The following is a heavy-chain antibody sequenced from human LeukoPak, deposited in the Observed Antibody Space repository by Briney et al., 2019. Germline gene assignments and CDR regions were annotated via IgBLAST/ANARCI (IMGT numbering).Heavy chain of an antibody. CDR1: GFTINNNY. D-gene: IGHD4-17*01. CDR2: IYSDGST. V-gene: IGHV3-66*01. CDR3: ARLDYGVYFDY. Sequence: GGSLRLSCAASGFTINNNYMSWVRQAPGKGLDWVSVIYSDGSTDYADSLKGRFTISRDTSKNTVYLQMNSLRVEDTAVYYCARLDYGVYFDYWGQGTLVTVSS. J-gene: IGHJ4*02.